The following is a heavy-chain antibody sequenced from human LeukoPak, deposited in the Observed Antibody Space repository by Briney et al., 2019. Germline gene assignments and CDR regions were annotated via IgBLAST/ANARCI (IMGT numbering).Heavy chain of an antibody. CDR1: GYTFTGYY. D-gene: IGHD2-21*02. V-gene: IGHV1-2*02. Sequence: ASVKVSCKASGYTFTGYYMHWVRQAPGQGLEWMGWINPNSGGTNYAQKFQGRVTMTRDTSIGTAYMELSRLRSDDTAVYYCARAGGWGDHYYYYYGMDVWGQGTTVTVSS. J-gene: IGHJ6*02. CDR3: ARAGGWGDHYYYYYGMDV. CDR2: INPNSGGT.